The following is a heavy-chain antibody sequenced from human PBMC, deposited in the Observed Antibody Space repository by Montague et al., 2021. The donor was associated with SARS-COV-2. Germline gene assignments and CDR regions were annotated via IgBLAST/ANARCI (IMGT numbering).Heavy chain of an antibody. CDR2: IYYSGGT. CDR1: GVSINNNNCY. CDR3: ARHLFSFSDSGTLGYFDY. J-gene: IGHJ4*01. Sequence: SETLSLTCDVSGVSINNNNCYWGWIRQPPGKGLEWIGTIYYSGGTYYNPSLKSRVAISVDTSKNQFSLRVRSVTAADTAVYYCARHLFSFSDSGTLGYFDYWGHGTLVAVSS. D-gene: IGHD3-10*01. V-gene: IGHV4-39*01.